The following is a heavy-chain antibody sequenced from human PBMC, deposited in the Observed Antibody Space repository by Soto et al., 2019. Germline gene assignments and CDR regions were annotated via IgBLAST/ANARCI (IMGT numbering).Heavy chain of an antibody. CDR3: ARESSSGRNFDN. D-gene: IGHD3-22*01. CDR1: GYTFINYF. Sequence: ASVKVSCKASGYTFINYFVHWVRQAPGQGLEWMGIINPSAISTSYAQKFQGRVTVTRDTSTSTVYMELTGLTSDDTAVYYCARESSSGRNFDNWG. J-gene: IGHJ4*01. V-gene: IGHV1-46*01. CDR2: INPSAIST.